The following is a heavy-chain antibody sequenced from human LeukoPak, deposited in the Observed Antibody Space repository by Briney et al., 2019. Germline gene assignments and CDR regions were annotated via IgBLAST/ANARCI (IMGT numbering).Heavy chain of an antibody. CDR1: GYTFTGYY. V-gene: IGHV1-2*02. Sequence: ASVKVSCKASGYTFTGYYMHWVRQAPGQGLEWMGWINPNSGGTNYAQKFQGRVTMTRDTSISTAYMELSRVRSDDTAVYYCARGMGDIVVVPAAMGYYYYYMDVWGKGTTVTVSS. CDR3: ARGMGDIVVVPAAMGYYYYYMDV. D-gene: IGHD2-2*01. J-gene: IGHJ6*03. CDR2: INPNSGGT.